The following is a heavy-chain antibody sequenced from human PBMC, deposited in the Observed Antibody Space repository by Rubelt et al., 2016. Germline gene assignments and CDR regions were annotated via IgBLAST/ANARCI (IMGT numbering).Heavy chain of an antibody. CDR3: ARDSYDDYGNDY. Sequence: QLQLQESGPGLVKPSETLSLTCTVSGGSISSSSYYWGWIRQPPGKELAWIGSIYYSGITYYNPSLKCRVTRSVDTAKNQFALNLSAVTAADTAVYFCARDSYDDYGNDYWGQGTLVTVSS. J-gene: IGHJ4*02. CDR1: GGSISSSSYY. D-gene: IGHD3-3*01. CDR2: IYYSGIT. V-gene: IGHV4-39*07.